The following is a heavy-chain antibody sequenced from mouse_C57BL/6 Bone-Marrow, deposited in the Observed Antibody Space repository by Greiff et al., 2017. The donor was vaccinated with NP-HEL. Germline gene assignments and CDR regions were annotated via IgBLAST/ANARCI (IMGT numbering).Heavy chain of an antibody. Sequence: EVQLVESGGGLVKPGGSLKLSCAASGFTFSDYGMHWVRQAPEKGLEWVAYISSGSSTIYYADTVKGRFTISRDNAKNTLFLQLTSLRSEDTAMYYCARLDDNVAMDYWGQGTSVTVSS. CDR3: ARLDDNVAMDY. D-gene: IGHD2-4*01. V-gene: IGHV5-17*01. CDR2: ISSGSSTI. CDR1: GFTFSDYG. J-gene: IGHJ4*01.